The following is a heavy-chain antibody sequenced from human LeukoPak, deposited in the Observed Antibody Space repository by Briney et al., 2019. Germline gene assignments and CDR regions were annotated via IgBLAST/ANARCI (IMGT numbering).Heavy chain of an antibody. CDR2: VYDIGST. Sequence: SETLSLTCTVSGGSIGSHYWTWIRQTPGKGLEWIGYVYDIGSTKYNPSLKSRVTISVDTSKNQFSLRLSSVTAAGTAVYYCARGGVLKSVDYWGQGTLVAVSS. D-gene: IGHD3-16*01. V-gene: IGHV4-59*11. CDR3: ARGGVLKSVDY. J-gene: IGHJ4*02. CDR1: GGSIGSHY.